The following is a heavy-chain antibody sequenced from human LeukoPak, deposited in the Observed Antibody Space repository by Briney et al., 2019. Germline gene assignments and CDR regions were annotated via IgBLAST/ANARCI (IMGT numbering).Heavy chain of an antibody. CDR3: ARGVPAADNWFDP. CDR2: IYYSGST. J-gene: IGHJ5*02. V-gene: IGHV4-39*07. CDR1: GGSISSSSYY. Sequence: PSETLSLTCTVSGGSISSSSYYWGWIRQPPGKGLEWIGSIYYSGSTYYNPSLKSRVTISVDTSKNQFSLKLSSVTAADTAVYYCARGVPAADNWFDPWGQGTLVTVSS. D-gene: IGHD2-2*01.